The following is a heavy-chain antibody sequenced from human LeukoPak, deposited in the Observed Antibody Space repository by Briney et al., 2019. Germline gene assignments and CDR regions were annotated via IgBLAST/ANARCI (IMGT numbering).Heavy chain of an antibody. D-gene: IGHD4-17*01. CDR2: INHSGST. V-gene: IGHV4-34*01. Sequence: SETLSLTCAVYGGSFSGYYWSWIRQPPGKGLEWIGEINHSGSTDYNPSLKSRVTISVDTSKNQFSLKLSSVTAADTAVYYCARVYGDYALGYFDYWGQGTLVTVSS. J-gene: IGHJ4*02. CDR1: GGSFSGYY. CDR3: ARVYGDYALGYFDY.